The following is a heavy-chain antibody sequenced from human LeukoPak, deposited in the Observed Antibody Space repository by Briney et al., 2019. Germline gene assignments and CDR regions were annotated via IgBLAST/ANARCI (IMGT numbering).Heavy chain of an antibody. D-gene: IGHD5-18*01. CDR3: ARDCGYSYGFFDY. Sequence: PGGSLRLSCAASGFIFPNAWMHWVRQAPGKGLEWVSYISSSGSIIYYADSVKGRFTISRDNAKNSLYLQMSSLRAEDTAVYYCARDCGYSYGFFDYWGQGTLVTVSS. CDR1: GFIFPNAW. J-gene: IGHJ4*02. V-gene: IGHV3-11*04. CDR2: ISSSGSII.